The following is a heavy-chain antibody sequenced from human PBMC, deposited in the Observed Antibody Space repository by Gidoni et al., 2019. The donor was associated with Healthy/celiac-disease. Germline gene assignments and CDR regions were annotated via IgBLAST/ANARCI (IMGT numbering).Heavy chain of an antibody. CDR2: IWYDGSNK. CDR1: GFTFSSYG. D-gene: IGHD1-1*01. Sequence: QLQLVESGGGVVQPGRSLRLSCAASGFTFSSYGMHWVRQAPGKGLEWVAVIWYDGSNKYYADSVKGRFTISRDNSKNTLYLQMNSLRAEDTAVYYCARGERATPFDYWGQGTLVTVSS. J-gene: IGHJ4*02. V-gene: IGHV3-33*01. CDR3: ARGERATPFDY.